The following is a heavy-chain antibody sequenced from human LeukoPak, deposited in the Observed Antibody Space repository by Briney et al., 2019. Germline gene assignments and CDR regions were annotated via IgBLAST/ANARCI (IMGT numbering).Heavy chain of an antibody. CDR2: IYYSGST. V-gene: IGHV4-39*07. Sequence: PSETLSLTCTVSGGSISSSSYYWGWIRQPPGKGLEWIGSIYYSGSTNYNPSLKSRVTISVDTSKNQFSLKLSSVTAADTAVYYCARDTGMATTEWGQGTLVTVSS. CDR3: ARDTGMATTE. J-gene: IGHJ4*02. D-gene: IGHD5-24*01. CDR1: GGSISSSSYY.